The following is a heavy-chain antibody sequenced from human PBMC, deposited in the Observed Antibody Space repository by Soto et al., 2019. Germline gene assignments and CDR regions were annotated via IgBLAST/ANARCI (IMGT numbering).Heavy chain of an antibody. CDR1: GFTFSSYG. J-gene: IGHJ6*02. CDR2: IWYDGSNK. Sequence: QVQLVESGGGVVQPGRSLRLSCAASGFTFSSYGMHWVRQAPGKGLEWVAVIWYDGSNKYYADSVKGRFTISRDNSKNTLYLQMNSLRAEDTAVYYCARDEEGYSGYDPRAAYYYYYGMDVWGQGTTVTVSS. D-gene: IGHD5-12*01. CDR3: ARDEEGYSGYDPRAAYYYYYGMDV. V-gene: IGHV3-33*01.